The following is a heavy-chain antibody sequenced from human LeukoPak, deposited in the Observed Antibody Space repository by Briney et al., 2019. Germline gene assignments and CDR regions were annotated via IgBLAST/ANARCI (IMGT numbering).Heavy chain of an antibody. CDR1: GGSISNYY. J-gene: IGHJ2*01. CDR3: ARFNGAYYYDSSGPQAAYWYFDL. D-gene: IGHD3-22*01. V-gene: IGHV4-59*01. Sequence: PSETLSLTCTVSGGSISNYYWSWIRQPPGKGLEWIGYIYYSGSTNYNPSLKSRVTISVDTSKNQFSLKLSSVTAADTAVYYCARFNGAYYYDSSGPQAAYWYFDLWGRGTLVTVSS. CDR2: IYYSGST.